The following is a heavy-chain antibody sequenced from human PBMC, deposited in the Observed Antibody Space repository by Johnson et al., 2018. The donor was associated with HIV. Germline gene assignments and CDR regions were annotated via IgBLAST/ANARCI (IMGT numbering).Heavy chain of an antibody. J-gene: IGHJ3*02. V-gene: IGHV3-23*04. Sequence: EVQLVESGGGLVQPGGSLRLSCAASGFTFSSYAMSWVRQAPGKGPEWVTGFSGGGGSTYYADSVKGRFTISRDNSKNTLYLQMNSLRAEDTALYYCATLSSSPAPFDIWGQGTMVTVSS. CDR2: FSGGGGST. CDR3: ATLSSSPAPFDI. CDR1: GFTFSSYA. D-gene: IGHD6-13*01.